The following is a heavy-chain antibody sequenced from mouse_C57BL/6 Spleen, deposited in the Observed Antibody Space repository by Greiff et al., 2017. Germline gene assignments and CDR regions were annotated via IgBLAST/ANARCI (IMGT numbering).Heavy chain of an antibody. Sequence: QVQLQQSGAELVRPGASVKLSCKASGYTFTDYYINWVKQRPGQGLEWITRIYPGSGNTYYNEKFKGKATLTAEKSSSTAYMQLSSLTSEDSAVYFCAREVYYGSSLYYFDDWGQGTTLTVSS. V-gene: IGHV1-76*01. CDR1: GYTFTDYY. J-gene: IGHJ2*01. CDR3: AREVYYGSSLYYFDD. D-gene: IGHD1-1*01. CDR2: IYPGSGNT.